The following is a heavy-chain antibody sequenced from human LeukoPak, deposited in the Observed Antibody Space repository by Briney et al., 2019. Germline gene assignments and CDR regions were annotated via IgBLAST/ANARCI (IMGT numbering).Heavy chain of an antibody. Sequence: ASVKVSCKASGYTFTGCYMHWVRQAPGQGLEWMGWINPNSGGTNYAQKFQGRVTMIRDTSISTAYMELSRLRSDDTAVYYCARGRWLQNYYGMDVWGQGTTVTVSS. CDR3: ARGRWLQNYYGMDV. J-gene: IGHJ6*02. D-gene: IGHD5-24*01. CDR1: GYTFTGCY. V-gene: IGHV1-2*02. CDR2: INPNSGGT.